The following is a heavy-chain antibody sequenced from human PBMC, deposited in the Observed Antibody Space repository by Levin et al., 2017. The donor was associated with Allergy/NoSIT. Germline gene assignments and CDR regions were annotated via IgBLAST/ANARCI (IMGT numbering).Heavy chain of an antibody. CDR3: AREGRFGELGY. D-gene: IGHD3-10*01. CDR1: GGSITTADYY. Sequence: PSETLSLTCSVSGGSITTADYYWNWLRQHPGGGLEWIGYIYYTGTTYYNPSLKSRVTISVDTSKNQFSLKLNSVTAADTAFYYCAREGRFGELGYWGQGTLVTVSS. CDR2: IYYTGTT. J-gene: IGHJ1*01. V-gene: IGHV4-31*03.